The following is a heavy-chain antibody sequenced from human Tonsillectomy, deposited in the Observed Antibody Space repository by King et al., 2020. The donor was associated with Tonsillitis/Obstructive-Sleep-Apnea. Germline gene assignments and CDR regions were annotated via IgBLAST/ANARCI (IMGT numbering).Heavy chain of an antibody. CDR3: AKDKARFLVWFGTYSVDY. CDR2: ISWNSGSI. D-gene: IGHD3-3*01. V-gene: IGHV3-9*01. Sequence: VQLVESGGGLVQPGRSLRLSCAASGFTFDDYAMHWVRQAPGKGLEWVSGISWNSGSIGYADSVKGRFTISRDNAKNSLYLQMNSPRAEDTALYYCAKDKARFLVWFGTYSVDYWGQGTLVTVSS. J-gene: IGHJ4*02. CDR1: GFTFDDYA.